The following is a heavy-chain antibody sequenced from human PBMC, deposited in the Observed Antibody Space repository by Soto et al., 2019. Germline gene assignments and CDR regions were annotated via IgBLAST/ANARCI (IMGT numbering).Heavy chain of an antibody. CDR1: GDSVSSNCAX. D-gene: IGHD3-10*01. Sequence: TLSLTCAISGDSVSSNCAXXXWIRQSPSRGLEWLGRTYYRSKWYNDYAVSVKSRITINPDTSKNQFSLQLNSVTPEDTAVYYCARALWFGDGPHGMDVWGQGTTVTVS. V-gene: IGHV6-1*01. CDR2: TYYRSKWYN. CDR3: ARALWFGDGPHGMDV. J-gene: IGHJ6*02.